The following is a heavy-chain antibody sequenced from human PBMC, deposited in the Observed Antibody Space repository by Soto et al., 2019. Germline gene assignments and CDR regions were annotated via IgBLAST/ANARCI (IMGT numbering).Heavy chain of an antibody. V-gene: IGHV3-30-3*01. D-gene: IGHD3-22*01. CDR2: ISYDGSNK. CDR3: ARDYSRSGRVVVITTVY. CDR1: GFTFSSYA. Sequence: QVQLVESGGGVVQPGRSLRLSCAASGFTFSSYAMHWVRQAPGKGLEWVAVISYDGSNKYYADSVKGRFTISRDNSKNPLYLQMNSLRAEETAVYYCARDYSRSGRVVVITTVYWGQGTLVTVSS. J-gene: IGHJ4*02.